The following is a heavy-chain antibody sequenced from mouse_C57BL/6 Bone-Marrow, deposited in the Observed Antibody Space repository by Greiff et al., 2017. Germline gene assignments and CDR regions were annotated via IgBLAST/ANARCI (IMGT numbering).Heavy chain of an antibody. V-gene: IGHV1-19*01. J-gene: IGHJ1*03. D-gene: IGHD1-1*01. CDR2: INPYNGGT. Sequence: EVQLQQSGPVLVKPGASVKMSCKASGYTFTDYYMNWVKQSHGKSLEWIGVINPYNGGTSYNQKFKGKATLTVDKSSSTAYMELNSLTSEDSAVYYCARITTVVTDWYFDVGGTGTTVTVSS. CDR3: ARITTVVTDWYFDV. CDR1: GYTFTDYY.